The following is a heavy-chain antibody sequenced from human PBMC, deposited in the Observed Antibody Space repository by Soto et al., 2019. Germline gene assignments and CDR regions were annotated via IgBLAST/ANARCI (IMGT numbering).Heavy chain of an antibody. CDR2: ISYDGSNK. CDR1: GFTFSSYG. Sequence: QVQLVESGGGVVQPGRSLRLSCAASGFTFSSYGMHWVRQAPGKGLEWVAVISYDGSNKYYADSVKGRFTISRDNSKNTLYLQMTRLIAEDTAVDYCAKVYHLGGYGMDVWGQGTTVTVSS. D-gene: IGHD3-16*01. J-gene: IGHJ6*02. V-gene: IGHV3-30*18. CDR3: AKVYHLGGYGMDV.